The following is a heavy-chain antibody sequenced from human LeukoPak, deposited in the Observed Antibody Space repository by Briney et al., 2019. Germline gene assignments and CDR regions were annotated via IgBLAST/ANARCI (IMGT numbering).Heavy chain of an antibody. CDR1: GGTFSSYA. D-gene: IGHD1-7*01. Sequence: SVKVSCKASGGTFSSYAISWVRQAPGQGLEWMGGIIPIFGTANYAQKFQGRVTITADESTSTAYMELSSLRSEDTAVYYCARDGPELRRDYYYYYMDVWGKGTTVTVSS. V-gene: IGHV1-69*01. CDR3: ARDGPELRRDYYYYYMDV. J-gene: IGHJ6*03. CDR2: IIPIFGTA.